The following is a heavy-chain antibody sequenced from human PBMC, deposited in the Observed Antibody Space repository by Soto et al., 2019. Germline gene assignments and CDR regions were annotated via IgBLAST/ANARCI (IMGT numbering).Heavy chain of an antibody. CDR1: GFSLSTSGMC. J-gene: IGHJ6*03. CDR2: IDWDDDK. D-gene: IGHD6-6*01. CDR3: ARIKAGSSGHYYYYYYMDV. Sequence: SGPTLVNPTQTLTLTRTFSGFSLSTSGMCVSWIRQPPGKALEWLARIDWDDDKYYSTSLKTRLPISKDTSKNQVVLKMTNMDPVDTATYYCARIKAGSSGHYYYYYYMDVWGKGTTVTVSS. V-gene: IGHV2-70*11.